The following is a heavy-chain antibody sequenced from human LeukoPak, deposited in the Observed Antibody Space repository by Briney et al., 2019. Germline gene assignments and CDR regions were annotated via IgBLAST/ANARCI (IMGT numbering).Heavy chain of an antibody. Sequence: AAVKVSCKASGYTFTSYYMHWVRHAPGQGLEWMGIINPSGGSTSYSQKFQGRVTMTRDTSTSTVYIELSSLRSEDTAVYYCARDESPTTMVRGVILDYWGQGTLVTVSS. CDR3: ARDESPTTMVRGVILDY. J-gene: IGHJ4*02. CDR1: GYTFTSYY. CDR2: INPSGGST. V-gene: IGHV1-46*01. D-gene: IGHD3-10*01.